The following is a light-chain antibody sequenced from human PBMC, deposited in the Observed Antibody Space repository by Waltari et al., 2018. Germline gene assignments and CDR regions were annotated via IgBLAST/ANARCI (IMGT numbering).Light chain of an antibody. CDR1: SSDIGSYDL. V-gene: IGLV2-23*02. Sequence: QSALTQPASVSGSPGQSITISCTGTSSDIGSYDLVSWYQQHPGKAPKLIIDEVMKRPSGVSDRFSGSKSGNTASLTISGLQAEDEADYFCCSYANRLFGGGTKLTVL. J-gene: IGLJ3*02. CDR2: EVM. CDR3: CSYANRL.